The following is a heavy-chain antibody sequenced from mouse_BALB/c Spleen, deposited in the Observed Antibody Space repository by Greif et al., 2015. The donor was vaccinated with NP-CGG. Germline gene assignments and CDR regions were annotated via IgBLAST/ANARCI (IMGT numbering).Heavy chain of an antibody. J-gene: IGHJ3*01. CDR1: GYTFTSYW. CDR3: ARRELTGTGWFAY. V-gene: IGHV1-7*01. Sequence: QVQLKDSGAELAKPGASVKMSCKASGYTFTSYWMHWVKQRPGQGLEWIGYINPSTGYTEYNQKFKDKATLTADKSSSTAYMQLSSLTSEDSAVYYCARRELTGTGWFAYWGQGTLVTVSA. D-gene: IGHD4-1*01. CDR2: INPSTGYT.